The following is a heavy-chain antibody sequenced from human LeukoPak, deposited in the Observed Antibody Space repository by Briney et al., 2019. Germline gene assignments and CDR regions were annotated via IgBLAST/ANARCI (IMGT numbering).Heavy chain of an antibody. Sequence: PGGSLRLSCAASKFTFSDYSMSWVRQAPGKGLEWVSSISSIRNYIYYADSVKGRFTVSRDNAKNSLYLQMNSLRAEDTALYYCARDIAAAGAFDYWGQGTLVTVSS. J-gene: IGHJ4*02. D-gene: IGHD6-13*01. CDR1: KFTFSDYS. V-gene: IGHV3-21*04. CDR3: ARDIAAAGAFDY. CDR2: ISSIRNYI.